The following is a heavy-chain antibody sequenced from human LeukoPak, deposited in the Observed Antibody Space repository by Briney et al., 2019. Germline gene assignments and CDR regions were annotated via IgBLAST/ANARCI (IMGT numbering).Heavy chain of an antibody. Sequence: ASVKVSCKASGYTFTAYYMHWVRQAPGQGLEWMGWINLNSGGTNYAQKFQGRVTMTRDTSISTAYMELSRLRSDDTAVYYCARDYYDSSGFGAFDIWGQGTMVTVSS. CDR1: GYTFTAYY. J-gene: IGHJ3*02. CDR3: ARDYYDSSGFGAFDI. CDR2: INLNSGGT. D-gene: IGHD3-22*01. V-gene: IGHV1-2*02.